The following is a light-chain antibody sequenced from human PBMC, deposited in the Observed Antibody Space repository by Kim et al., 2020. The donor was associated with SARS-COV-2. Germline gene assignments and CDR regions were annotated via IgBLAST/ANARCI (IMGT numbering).Light chain of an antibody. CDR2: GGS. J-gene: IGKJ4*01. CDR1: QSVSSK. Sequence: VLMTQSPATLSVSPGERATLSCRASQSVSSKFAWYQHKPGQPPRLLIYGGSTRATGIPARFIGGGSGTAFTLTISSLQSEDFAVYYCQQYFYRPPLTFGGGTKVDIK. CDR3: QQYFYRPPLT. V-gene: IGKV3-15*01.